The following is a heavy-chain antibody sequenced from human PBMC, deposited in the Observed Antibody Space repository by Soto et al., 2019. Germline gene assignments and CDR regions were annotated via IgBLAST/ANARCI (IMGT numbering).Heavy chain of an antibody. Sequence: EVHLVESGGGLVQPGGSLRLSCAASGFTFSTYWMHWVRQAPGEGLVWVSRIKSDGSSTHYADSVKGRFTISRDNAGNTLYLQMNSLRGEDTAVYYCARVTSGYDAGPYDSWGQGTLVTVSS. CDR1: GFTFSTYW. CDR3: ARVTSGYDAGPYDS. V-gene: IGHV3-74*01. J-gene: IGHJ4*02. CDR2: IKSDGSST. D-gene: IGHD5-12*01.